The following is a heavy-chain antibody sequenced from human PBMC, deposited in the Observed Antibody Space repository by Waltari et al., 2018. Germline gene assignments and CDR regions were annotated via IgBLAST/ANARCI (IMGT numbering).Heavy chain of an antibody. CDR2: IKQDGSEK. CDR3: ARVPSSSWSDAFDI. CDR1: GFTFSCYW. D-gene: IGHD6-13*01. Sequence: EVQLVESGGGLVQPGGSLRLSCAASGFTFSCYWMSWVRQAPGKGLEWVANIKQDGSEKYYVDSVKGRFTISRDNAKNSLYLQMNSLRAEDTAVYYCARVPSSSWSDAFDIWGQGTMVTVSS. J-gene: IGHJ3*02. V-gene: IGHV3-7*01.